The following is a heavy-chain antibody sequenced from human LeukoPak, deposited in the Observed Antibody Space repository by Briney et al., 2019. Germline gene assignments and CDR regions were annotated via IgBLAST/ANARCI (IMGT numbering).Heavy chain of an antibody. CDR1: GFTFSSYT. CDR2: ISGNGGKT. Sequence: GRSLRLSCAVSGFTFSSYTIHWVRQAPGKGLEYVSAISGNGGKTYYADSVKGRFTISRDNSKNTLFLQMSSLRAEDTAVYYCARGAGGSSWYVFDYWGQGTLVTVSS. D-gene: IGHD6-13*01. CDR3: ARGAGGSSWYVFDY. V-gene: IGHV3-64D*06. J-gene: IGHJ4*02.